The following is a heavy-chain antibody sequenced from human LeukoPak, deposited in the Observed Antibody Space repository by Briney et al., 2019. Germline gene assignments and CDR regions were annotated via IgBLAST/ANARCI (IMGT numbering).Heavy chain of an antibody. J-gene: IGHJ4*02. D-gene: IGHD4-17*01. CDR1: GYTFTVYY. CDR3: ARDTEFDYGDYYFDY. Sequence: GASVKVSCKASGYTFTVYYIHWVRQAPGQGLEWMGWINPNSGGTNYAQKFQGRVTMTRDASISTAYMEMSRLRSDDTAVYYCARDTEFDYGDYYFDYWGQGTLVTVSS. CDR2: INPNSGGT. V-gene: IGHV1-2*02.